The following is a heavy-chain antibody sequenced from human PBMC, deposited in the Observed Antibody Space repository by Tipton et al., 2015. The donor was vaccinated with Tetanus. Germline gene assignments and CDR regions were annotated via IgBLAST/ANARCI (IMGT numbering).Heavy chain of an antibody. Sequence: TLSLTCTVSSGSFSSSYWTWIRQAAGKGLQWIGRIYYSGSTYYNPSLKSRVTISVDTSKNQFSLKLRPVTAADTAVYYCATSGGGHCGAKCLINFFDPWGQGTLVTVSS. J-gene: IGHJ5*02. CDR1: SGSFSSSY. CDR2: IYYSGST. V-gene: IGHV4-59*05. D-gene: IGHD2-15*01. CDR3: ATSGGGHCGAKCLINFFDP.